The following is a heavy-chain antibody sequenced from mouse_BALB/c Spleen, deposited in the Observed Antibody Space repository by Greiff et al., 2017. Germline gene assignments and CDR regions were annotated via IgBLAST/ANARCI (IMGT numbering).Heavy chain of an antibody. CDR1: GFTFSSFG. D-gene: IGHD1-1*01. CDR3: ARWGYGHWYFDV. CDR2: ISSGSSTI. J-gene: IGHJ1*01. V-gene: IGHV5-17*02. Sequence: EVKVVESGGGLVQPGGSRKLSCAASGFTFSSFGMHWVRQAPEKGLEWVAYISSGSSTIYYADTVKGRFTISRDNPKNTLFLQMTSVRSEDTAMYYCARWGYGHWYFDVWGAGTTVTVSS.